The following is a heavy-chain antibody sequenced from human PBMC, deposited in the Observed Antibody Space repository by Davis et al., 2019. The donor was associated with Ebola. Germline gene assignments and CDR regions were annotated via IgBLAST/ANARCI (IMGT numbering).Heavy chain of an antibody. CDR2: ISYDGSNK. V-gene: IGHV3-30*18. D-gene: IGHD5-18*01. CDR1: GFTFSSYS. CDR3: AKKAKIQLWSYYFDY. J-gene: IGHJ4*02. Sequence: GGSLRLSCAASGFTFSSYSMHWVRQAPGKGLEWVAVISYDGSNKYYADSVKGRFTISRDNSKNTLYLQMNSLRAEDTAVYYCAKKAKIQLWSYYFDYWGQGTLVTVSS.